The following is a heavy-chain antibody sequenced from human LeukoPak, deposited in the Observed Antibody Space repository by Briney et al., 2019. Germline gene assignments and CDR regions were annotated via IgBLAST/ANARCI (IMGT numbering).Heavy chain of an antibody. CDR3: ARGGSRWLHNAFDI. CDR1: GYTFISYG. CDR2: ISAYNGNT. Sequence: ASVKVSCKTSGYTFISYGISWVRQAPGQGLEWMGWISAYNGNTNYAQKLQGRVTMTTDTSTTTAYMELRSLRSDDTAVYYCARGGSRWLHNAFDIWGQGTMVTVSS. D-gene: IGHD5-12*01. J-gene: IGHJ3*02. V-gene: IGHV1-18*01.